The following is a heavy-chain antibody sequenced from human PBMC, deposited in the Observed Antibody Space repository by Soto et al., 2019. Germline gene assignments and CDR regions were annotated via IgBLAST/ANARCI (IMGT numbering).Heavy chain of an antibody. CDR2: IGTAGDT. CDR3: ARLIATGAFDI. J-gene: IGHJ3*02. V-gene: IGHV3-13*01. D-gene: IGHD6-25*01. Sequence: GGSLRLSCAASGFTFSSYDMHRVRQATRKGLEWVSGIGTAGDTYYPGSVKGRFTISRENAKNSLYLQMNSLRAGDTAVYYCARLIATGAFDIWGQGTMATVSS. CDR1: GFTFSSYD.